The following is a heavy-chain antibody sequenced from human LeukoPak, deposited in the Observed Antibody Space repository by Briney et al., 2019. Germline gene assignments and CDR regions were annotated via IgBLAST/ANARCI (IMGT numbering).Heavy chain of an antibody. Sequence: GESLKISCKASGYRFTSHWIGWVRQMPGKGLELMGTIYPAHSDTRYSPSYEGQVTISVDKSISTAYLQWSSLKASDTAMYYCASPGQTNAFYIWGRGTMVTVSS. J-gene: IGHJ3*02. V-gene: IGHV5-51*01. CDR3: ASPGQTNAFYI. CDR2: IYPAHSDT. D-gene: IGHD1-1*01. CDR1: GYRFTSHW.